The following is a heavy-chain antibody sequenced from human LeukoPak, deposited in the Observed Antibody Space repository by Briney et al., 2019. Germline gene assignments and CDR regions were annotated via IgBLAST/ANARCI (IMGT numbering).Heavy chain of an antibody. Sequence: KPSETLSLTCAVHGGSFSGYYWSWIRQPPGQVLEWIGEVNHSGTARYNPSLESRVTISVDTSKSQSSLNVYFVTAADTAVYYCASLNPFSGRRNAFDIWGQGAMVTVSS. CDR3: ASLNPFSGRRNAFDI. V-gene: IGHV4-34*01. D-gene: IGHD1-26*01. CDR2: VNHSGTA. CDR1: GGSFSGYY. J-gene: IGHJ3*02.